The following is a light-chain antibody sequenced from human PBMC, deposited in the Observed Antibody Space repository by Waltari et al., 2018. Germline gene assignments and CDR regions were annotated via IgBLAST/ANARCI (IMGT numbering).Light chain of an antibody. CDR3: QQTYRTPRT. Sequence: DIQMTQSPSSLPASVGDRVIISCRASQRISSYLNWYQQQPGKAPRLLIYGAVSLQSGVPSRFSGSGSGTDFTLTISSLQPEDFATYYCQQTYRTPRTFGQGTKVDI. CDR1: QRISSY. V-gene: IGKV1-39*01. CDR2: GAV. J-gene: IGKJ1*01.